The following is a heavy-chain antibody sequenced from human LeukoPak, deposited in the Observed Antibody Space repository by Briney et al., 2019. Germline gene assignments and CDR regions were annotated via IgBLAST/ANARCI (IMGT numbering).Heavy chain of an antibody. CDR1: GGSISSYY. Sequence: SETLSLTCTVSGGSISSYYWSWIRQPAGKGLEWIGRLYTSGSTNYNPSLKSRVTISVDKSKNQFSLKLSSVTAADTAVYYCARDRGYSYGLPAFDIWGQGTMVTVSS. CDR2: LYTSGST. CDR3: ARDRGYSYGLPAFDI. V-gene: IGHV4-4*07. J-gene: IGHJ3*02. D-gene: IGHD5-18*01.